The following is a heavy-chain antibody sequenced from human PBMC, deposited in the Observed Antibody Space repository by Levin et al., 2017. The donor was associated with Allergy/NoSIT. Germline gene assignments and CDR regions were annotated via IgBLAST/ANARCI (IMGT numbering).Heavy chain of an antibody. CDR1: GGSISSGGYS. D-gene: IGHD4-17*01. J-gene: IGHJ4*02. CDR2: IYHSGST. Sequence: SQTLSLTCAVSGGSISSGGYSWSWIRQPPGKGLEWIGYIYHSGSTYYNPSLKSRVTISVDRSKNQFSLKLSSVTAADTAVYYCARDYGDTGFDYWGQGTLVTVSS. CDR3: ARDYGDTGFDY. V-gene: IGHV4-30-2*01.